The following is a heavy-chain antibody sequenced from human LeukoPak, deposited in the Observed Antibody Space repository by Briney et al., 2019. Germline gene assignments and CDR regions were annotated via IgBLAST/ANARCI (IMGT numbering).Heavy chain of an antibody. J-gene: IGHJ4*02. CDR1: GFTVSSHY. CDR3: SWGRVSCAGDCYAGPRGY. Sequence: GGSLRLSRASSGFTVSSHYMSWVRQAPSKVLVWVSSIRWSGSTKVHAGSVKGRFAISRDNSNNTLYVPVSSLRVQDTSVYYLSWGRVSCAGDCYAGPRGYWGQGTLVTVSS. V-gene: IGHV3-53*01. D-gene: IGHD2-21*02. CDR2: IRWSGSTK.